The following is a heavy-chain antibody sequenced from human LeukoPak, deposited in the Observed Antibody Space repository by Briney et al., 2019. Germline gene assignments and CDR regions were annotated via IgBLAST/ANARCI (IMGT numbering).Heavy chain of an antibody. J-gene: IGHJ6*03. Sequence: SVKVSCKASGGTFSSYAISRVRRAPGQGLKWMGGIIPIFGTANYAQKFQGRVTITADKSTSTAYMELSSLRSDDTAVYYCARSLRFSSRYMDVWGKGTTVTVSS. CDR2: IIPIFGTA. CDR3: ARSLRFSSRYMDV. V-gene: IGHV1-69*06. CDR1: GGTFSSYA. D-gene: IGHD3-3*01.